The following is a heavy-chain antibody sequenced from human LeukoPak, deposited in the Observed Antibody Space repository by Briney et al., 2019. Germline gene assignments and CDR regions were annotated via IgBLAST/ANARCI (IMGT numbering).Heavy chain of an antibody. J-gene: IGHJ4*02. CDR2: ISSSSSTI. V-gene: IGHV3-48*01. Sequence: GGSLRLSCAASGFTFSSYNMNWVRQAPGKGLEWVSYISSSSSTIYYADSVKGRFTISRDNAKNSLYLQMNSLRAEDTAVYYCARGGYCSSTSCFFDYWGQGTLVTVSS. CDR3: ARGGYCSSTSCFFDY. D-gene: IGHD2-2*01. CDR1: GFTFSSYN.